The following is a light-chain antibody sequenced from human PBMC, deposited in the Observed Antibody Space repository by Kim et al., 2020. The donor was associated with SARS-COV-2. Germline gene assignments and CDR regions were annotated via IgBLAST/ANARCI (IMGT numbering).Light chain of an antibody. Sequence: DFQMTQSPSTLSAFVGDRVTITCWASQSISTWLAWYQQKPGKTPNLLIYKASSLESGVPSRFSGSGSGTEFTLTISSLQPDDFATYHCQQYNSYPYTFGQGTKLEI. CDR1: QSISTW. CDR3: QQYNSYPYT. J-gene: IGKJ2*01. V-gene: IGKV1-5*03. CDR2: KAS.